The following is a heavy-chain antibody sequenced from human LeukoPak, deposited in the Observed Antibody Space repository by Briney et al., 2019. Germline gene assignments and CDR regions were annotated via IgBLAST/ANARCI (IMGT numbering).Heavy chain of an antibody. J-gene: IGHJ4*02. V-gene: IGHV4-59*08. CDR1: GGSINYDY. CDR3: ATLRGASTAVFDS. CDR2: IHYSGAT. Sequence: PSETLSLTCTVSGGSINYDYWSWIRQSPGKRLEWIGYIHYSGATNYTPSLNSRVTISVDTSKNQFSLKLSSVAAADTALYYCATLRGASTAVFDSWGQGTLVTVSS. D-gene: IGHD2-21*02.